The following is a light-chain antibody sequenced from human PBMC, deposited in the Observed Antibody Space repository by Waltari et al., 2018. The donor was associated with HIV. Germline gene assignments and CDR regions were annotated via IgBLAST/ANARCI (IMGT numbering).Light chain of an antibody. J-gene: IGLJ2*01. CDR1: SSDIGAYDF. Sequence: QSALTQPPSASGSLGQSVTISCTGSSSDIGAYDFVSWFQQHPHSAPKLLLYEAPRVPATVSDGLSGARSGDTSFLAVAGLQPDDEATYFCSSSGDSLKVLFGGGTNVTVL. CDR2: EAP. V-gene: IGLV2-8*01. CDR3: SSSGDSLKVL.